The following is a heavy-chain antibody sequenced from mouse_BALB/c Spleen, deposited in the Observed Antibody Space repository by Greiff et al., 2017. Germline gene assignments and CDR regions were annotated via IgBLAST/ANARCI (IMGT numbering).Heavy chain of an antibody. CDR3: ARGLLRGFAY. CDR1: GYSITSDYA. V-gene: IGHV3-2*02. Sequence: EVKLVESGPGLVKPSQSLSLTCTVTGYSITSDYAWNWIRQFPGNKLEWMGYISYSGSTSYNPSLKSRISITRDTSKNQFFLQLNSVTTEDTATYYCARGLLRGFAYWGQGTLVTVSA. CDR2: ISYSGST. J-gene: IGHJ3*01. D-gene: IGHD2-10*01.